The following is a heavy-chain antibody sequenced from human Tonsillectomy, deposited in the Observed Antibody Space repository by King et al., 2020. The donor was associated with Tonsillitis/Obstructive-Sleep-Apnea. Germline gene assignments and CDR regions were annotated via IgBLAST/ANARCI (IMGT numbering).Heavy chain of an antibody. D-gene: IGHD2-2*01. CDR2: IIPILDIR. Sequence: QLVRSGAEVKKPGSSVKVSCKASGGTFSTYAVNWVRQAPGQGLEWLGRIIPILDIRNYAQKFQGRVTITADKSTNTAYMEVSGLRSEDTAVYYCAGGVPATIGDAFDIWGQGTMVTVSS. CDR1: GGTFSTYA. V-gene: IGHV1-69*04. J-gene: IGHJ3*02. CDR3: AGGVPATIGDAFDI.